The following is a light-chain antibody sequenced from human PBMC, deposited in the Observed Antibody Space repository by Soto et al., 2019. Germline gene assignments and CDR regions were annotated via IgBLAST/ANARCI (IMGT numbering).Light chain of an antibody. CDR3: QQNYSTPAWT. J-gene: IGKJ1*01. Sequence: DIVMTQSPDSLAVSLGERATINCKSSQSVLYSSNNKNYLAWYQQKPGQPPKLLIYWASTRESGVPDRFSGSGSGTDFTLTSSSLQAEDVAVYYCQQNYSTPAWTFGQGTKVEIK. CDR2: WAS. V-gene: IGKV4-1*01. CDR1: QSVLYSSNNKNY.